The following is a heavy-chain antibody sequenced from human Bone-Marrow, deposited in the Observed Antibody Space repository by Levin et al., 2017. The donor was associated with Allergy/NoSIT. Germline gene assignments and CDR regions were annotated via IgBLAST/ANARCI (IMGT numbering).Heavy chain of an antibody. CDR1: GFTFSSYV. V-gene: IGHV3-30*04. CDR2: ISYDGSNK. J-gene: IGHJ4*02. Sequence: GESLKISCAASGFTFSSYVMHWVRQAPGKGLEWVAVISYDGSNKYYADSVKGRFTISRDNSKNTLYLQMNSLRAEDTAVYYCARGGTMVRGVIIPAKTVFDYWGQGTLVTVSS. D-gene: IGHD3-10*01. CDR3: ARGGTMVRGVIIPAKTVFDY.